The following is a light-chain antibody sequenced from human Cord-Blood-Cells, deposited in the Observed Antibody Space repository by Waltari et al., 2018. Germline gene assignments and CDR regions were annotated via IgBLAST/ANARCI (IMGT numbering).Light chain of an antibody. J-gene: IGKJ1*01. Sequence: EIVLTQSPGTLSLSPGDRSTLSCRASQSVSSSYLAWYQQKPGQAPRLLIYDASSRDTGITDRLSGSGSGTDFTLSIRRLEPEDFAVYYCQQYGSSPPAWTFGQGTKVEIK. CDR2: DAS. V-gene: IGKV3-20*01. CDR3: QQYGSSPPAWT. CDR1: QSVSSSY.